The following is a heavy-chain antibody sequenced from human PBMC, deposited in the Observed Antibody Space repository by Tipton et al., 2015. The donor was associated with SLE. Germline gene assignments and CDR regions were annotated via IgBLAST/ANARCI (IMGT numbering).Heavy chain of an antibody. CDR2: INHSGST. CDR3: ARHQGGFDY. J-gene: IGHJ4*02. V-gene: IGHV4-34*01. CDR1: GGSFSGYY. Sequence: TLSLTCAVYGGSFSGYYWSWIRQPPGKGLEWIGEINHSGSTNYNPSLKSRFTISVDTPKNQFSLKLSCVTAADTAVYYCARHQGGFDYWGQGTLVTVSS.